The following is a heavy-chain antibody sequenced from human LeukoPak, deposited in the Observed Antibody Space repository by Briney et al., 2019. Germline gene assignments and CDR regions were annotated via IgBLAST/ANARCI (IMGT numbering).Heavy chain of an antibody. J-gene: IGHJ3*02. CDR3: ARDKGVTLRAYDI. D-gene: IGHD2-21*02. CDR2: IGASGNYI. CDR1: GFNLRTYN. V-gene: IGHV3-21*06. Sequence: PGGSLRLSCVASGFNLRTYNMNWVRQAPGKGLEWVSFIGASGNYIQYADSMKGRFTISRDNAQNTLFLQLNSLRVEDTAVYYCARDKGVTLRAYDIWGQGTMVTVSS.